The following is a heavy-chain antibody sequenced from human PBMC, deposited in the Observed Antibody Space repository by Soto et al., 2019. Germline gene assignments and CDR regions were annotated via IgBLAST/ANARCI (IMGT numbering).Heavy chain of an antibody. CDR3: ARGYDSSGYYFPLFDY. D-gene: IGHD3-22*01. CDR1: GGSISSYY. J-gene: IGHJ4*02. V-gene: IGHV4-59*01. Sequence: QVQLQESGPGLVKPSETLSLTCTVSGGSISSYYWSWIRQPPGKGLEWIGNIYYSGSTNYNPSLKSRVTISVDTSKIQFSLKLSSVTAADTAVYYCARGYDSSGYYFPLFDYWGQGTLVTVSS. CDR2: IYYSGST.